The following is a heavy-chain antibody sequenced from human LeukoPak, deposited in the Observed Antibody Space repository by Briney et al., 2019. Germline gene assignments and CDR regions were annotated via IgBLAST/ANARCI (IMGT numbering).Heavy chain of an antibody. V-gene: IGHV1-69*06. CDR2: IIPIFGTA. D-gene: IGHD2-15*01. CDR1: GGTFSSYA. Sequence: GASVKVSCKASGGTFSSYAISWVRQAPGQGLEWMGGIIPIFGTANYAQKFQGRVTITADKSTSTAYMELSSLRSEDTAVYYCARAYCSGGSCYHYYYYYMDVWGKGTTVTVSS. J-gene: IGHJ6*03. CDR3: ARAYCSGGSCYHYYYYYMDV.